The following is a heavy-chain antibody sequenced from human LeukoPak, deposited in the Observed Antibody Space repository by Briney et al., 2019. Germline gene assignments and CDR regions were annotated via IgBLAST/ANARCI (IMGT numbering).Heavy chain of an antibody. J-gene: IGHJ5*02. D-gene: IGHD2-15*01. CDR1: GYTFTSYG. CDR3: ARGGSGGSCYSSTCWFDP. Sequence: ASVKVSCKASGYTFTSYGISWVRQAPGQGLEWMGWIGAYNGNTNYAQKLQGRVTMTTDTSTSTAYMELRSLRSDDTAVYYCARGGSGGSCYSSTCWFDPWGQGTLVTVSS. CDR2: IGAYNGNT. V-gene: IGHV1-18*01.